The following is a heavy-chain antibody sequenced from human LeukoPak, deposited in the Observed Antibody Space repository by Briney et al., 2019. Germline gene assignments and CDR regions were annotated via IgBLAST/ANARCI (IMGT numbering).Heavy chain of an antibody. CDR3: AKDLKSGIAVAGDH. CDR1: RFTFSSYG. V-gene: IGHV3-30*18. CDR2: LSCDGSKK. J-gene: IGHJ4*02. Sequence: GGSLRLSCAAARFTFSSYGMHWVRQAPGKGLEWVAVLSCDGSKKDYADSVKGQFTISRDNSKNTLYLQMNSLRAEDTALYYCAKDLKSGIAVAGDHWGQGTLVTVSS. D-gene: IGHD6-19*01.